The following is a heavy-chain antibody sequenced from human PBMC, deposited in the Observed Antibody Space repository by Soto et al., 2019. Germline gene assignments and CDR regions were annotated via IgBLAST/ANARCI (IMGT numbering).Heavy chain of an antibody. CDR2: ISGRGGST. D-gene: IGHD3-22*01. CDR1: GFTFSSYA. V-gene: IGHV3-23*01. J-gene: IGHJ4*02. CDR3: AKDGGYYYDSSGYYYEPPGY. Sequence: PGGSLRLSCAASGFTFSSYAMSWVRQAPGKGLEWVSAISGRGGSTYYADSVKGRFTISRDNSKNTLYLQMNSLRAEDTAVYYCAKDGGYYYDSSGYYYEPPGYWGQGTLVTVSS.